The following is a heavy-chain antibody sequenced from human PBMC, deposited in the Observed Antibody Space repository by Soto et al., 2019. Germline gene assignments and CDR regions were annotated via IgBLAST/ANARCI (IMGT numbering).Heavy chain of an antibody. V-gene: IGHV3-15*01. J-gene: IGHJ4*02. CDR2: FNSKLDGGTI. D-gene: IGHD2-2*01. CDR3: TTERTYIPTSCPCALDN. Sequence: EVQLVESGGGLVKPGGSLRLSCVGTGFSFVKDWMSRVRQAPGKGPEWVGRFNSKLDGGTIVYAESVKGRFIIYRNDSENLMYLKMARLKTDDTVVYFGTTERTYIPTSCPCALDNWGQGTLVIVSS. CDR1: GFSFVKDW.